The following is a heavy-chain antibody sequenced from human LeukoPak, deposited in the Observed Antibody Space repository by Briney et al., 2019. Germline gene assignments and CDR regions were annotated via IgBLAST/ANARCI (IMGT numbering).Heavy chain of an antibody. CDR1: GYSFTNHW. CDR2: INPGDSET. J-gene: IGHJ4*02. Sequence: GESLQSSCKGSGYSFTNHWIGWVRQMPGKGLEWMGIINPGDSETRYSPSFQGQVTISADKSISTAYLQWSSLKASDTAMYYCARRGLAGATTNFDLWGQGTLVTVSS. D-gene: IGHD1-26*01. CDR3: ARRGLAGATTNFDL. V-gene: IGHV5-51*01.